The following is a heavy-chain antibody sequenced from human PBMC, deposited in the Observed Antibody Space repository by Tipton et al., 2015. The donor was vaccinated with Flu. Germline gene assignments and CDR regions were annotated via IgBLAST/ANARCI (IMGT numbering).Heavy chain of an antibody. V-gene: IGHV3-74*01. CDR3: ARGCIVGPTCTSLQN. CDR2: VNSDGSST. J-gene: IGHJ1*01. Sequence: SLRLSCAASGFTFSSHWMHWVRQGPGKGLVWVSHVNSDGSSTNYADSVKGRFTISRDNAKNTLYLQMNSLRAEDTAVDYCARGCIVGPTCTSLQNWGQGTLVTVSS. CDR1: GFTFSSHW. D-gene: IGHD1-26*01.